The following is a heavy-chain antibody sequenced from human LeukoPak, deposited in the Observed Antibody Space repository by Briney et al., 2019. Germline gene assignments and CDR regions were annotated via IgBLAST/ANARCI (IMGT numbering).Heavy chain of an antibody. Sequence: GGSLRLSCAASGFTFGSYGMHWVRQAPGKGLEWVAFIRYDGSNKYYADSVKGRFTISRDNSKNTLYLQMNSLRAEDTAVYYCAKVYSATMVRGVIIPRGMDVWGQGTTVTVSS. CDR1: GFTFGSYG. D-gene: IGHD3-10*01. CDR3: AKVYSATMVRGVIIPRGMDV. CDR2: IRYDGSNK. J-gene: IGHJ6*02. V-gene: IGHV3-30*02.